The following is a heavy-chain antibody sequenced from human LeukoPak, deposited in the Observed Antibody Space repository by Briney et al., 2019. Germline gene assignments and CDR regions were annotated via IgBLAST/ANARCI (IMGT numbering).Heavy chain of an antibody. CDR2: IYHSGST. Sequence: PSETLSLTCAASGGSISSGGYSWSWIRQPPGKGLEWIGYIYHSGSTYYNPSLKSRVTISVDRSKNQFSLKLSSVTAADTAVYYCARHIAVAGTDYWGQGTLVTVSS. D-gene: IGHD6-19*01. J-gene: IGHJ4*02. CDR3: ARHIAVAGTDY. V-gene: IGHV4-30-2*01. CDR1: GGSISSGGYS.